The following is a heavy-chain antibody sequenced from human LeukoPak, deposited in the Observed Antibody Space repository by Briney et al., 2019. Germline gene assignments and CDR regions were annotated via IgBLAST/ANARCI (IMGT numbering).Heavy chain of an antibody. J-gene: IGHJ4*02. CDR1: GFTFSDYY. Sequence: GGSLRLSCAASGFTFSDYYMSWIRQAPGKGLEWVSYISSSSSYTNYADSVNGRFTISIDNTKNSLYLQINSLRAEDTAVYYWAKSRGSTSYVDYWGQGTLVTVSS. CDR3: AKSRGSTSYVDY. D-gene: IGHD2-2*01. CDR2: ISSSSSYT. V-gene: IGHV3-11*06.